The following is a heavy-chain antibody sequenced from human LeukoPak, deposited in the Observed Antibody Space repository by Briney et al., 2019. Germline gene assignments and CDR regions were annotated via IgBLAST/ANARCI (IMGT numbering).Heavy chain of an antibody. CDR2: ISGSADSI. CDR1: GFTFSTYA. CDR3: AKMDRSTYYYSSFDY. J-gene: IGHJ4*02. V-gene: IGHV3-23*01. Sequence: GGSLRLSCVASGFTFSTYAMSWVRQAPGKGLEWVSSISGSADSIYYADSVKGRFTISRDNSMNTLCLQMNSLRAEDTAVYYCAKMDRSTYYYSSFDYWGQGTLVTVSS. D-gene: IGHD3-22*01.